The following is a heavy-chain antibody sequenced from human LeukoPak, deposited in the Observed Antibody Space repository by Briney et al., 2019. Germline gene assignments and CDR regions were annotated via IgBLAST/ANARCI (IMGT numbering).Heavy chain of an antibody. CDR3: ARAPRITMVRGVIYWFDP. Sequence: GASVKVSCKASGYTFTSYDINWVRQATGQGLEWMGWMNPNSGNTGYAQKFQGRVTITRNTSISTAYMELSSLRSEDTAVYYCARAPRITMVRGVIYWFDPWGKGTLVTVSS. CDR2: MNPNSGNT. D-gene: IGHD3-10*01. V-gene: IGHV1-8*03. CDR1: GYTFTSYD. J-gene: IGHJ5*02.